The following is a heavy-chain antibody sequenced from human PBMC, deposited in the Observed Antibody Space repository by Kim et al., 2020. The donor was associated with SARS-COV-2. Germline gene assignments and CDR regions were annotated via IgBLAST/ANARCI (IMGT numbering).Heavy chain of an antibody. J-gene: IGHJ4*02. V-gene: IGHV3-53*01. CDR2: IYSGGST. Sequence: GGSLRLSCAASGFTVSRNYMSWVRQAPGKGLEWVSVIYSGGSTYYADSVKGRFTISRNNSKNTLYLQMNSLRAEDTAVYYCARDYGDFYFDYWGQGTLVTVSS. CDR3: ARDYGDFYFDY. D-gene: IGHD4-17*01. CDR1: GFTVSRNY.